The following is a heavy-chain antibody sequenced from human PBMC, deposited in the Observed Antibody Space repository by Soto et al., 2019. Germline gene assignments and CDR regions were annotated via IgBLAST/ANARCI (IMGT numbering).Heavy chain of an antibody. Sequence: GSLRLSCAASGFTVSSNYMSWVRQAPGKGLEWVSVIYSGGSTYYADSVKGRFTISRDNSKNTLYLQMNSLRAEDTAVYYCARGIVVVPAAANDAFDIWGQGTMVTVSS. V-gene: IGHV3-53*01. J-gene: IGHJ3*02. CDR2: IYSGGST. D-gene: IGHD2-2*01. CDR1: GFTVSSNY. CDR3: ARGIVVVPAAANDAFDI.